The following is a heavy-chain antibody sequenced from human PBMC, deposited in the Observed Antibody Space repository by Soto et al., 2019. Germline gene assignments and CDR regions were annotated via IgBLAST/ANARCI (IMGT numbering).Heavy chain of an antibody. CDR2: ISDSGSST. J-gene: IGHJ6*02. V-gene: IGHV3-23*01. CDR1: GFTFSSYA. Sequence: GGSLRLSCAASGFTFSSYAMSWVRQAPGKGLEWVAVISDSGSSTYYADSVKGRFTISRDNSKNTLYLQMNSLRAEDTAVYYCARDRGLYYYGMDVWGQGTTVTVSS. CDR3: ARDRGLYYYGMDV.